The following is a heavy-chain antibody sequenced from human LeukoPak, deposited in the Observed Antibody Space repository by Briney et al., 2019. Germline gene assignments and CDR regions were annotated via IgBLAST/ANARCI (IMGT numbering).Heavy chain of an antibody. CDR3: ARGQRKVGAIDY. CDR1: GFTISTSK. Sequence: PGGSLRFSCPFFGFTISTSKMNWVRPLPDNGLKWVSRNDSDGSSTSYAASVKGRFTISRDNAKNTLYLQMNSLRAEDTAVYYCARGQRKVGAIDYWGQGTLVTVSS. CDR2: NDSDGSST. J-gene: IGHJ4*02. V-gene: IGHV3-74*01. D-gene: IGHD1-26*01.